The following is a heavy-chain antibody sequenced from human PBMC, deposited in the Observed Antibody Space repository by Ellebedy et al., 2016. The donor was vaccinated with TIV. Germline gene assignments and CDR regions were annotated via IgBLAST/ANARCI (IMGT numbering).Heavy chain of an antibody. CDR1: GGSVRSGSYY. D-gene: IGHD3-16*01. Sequence: MPSETLSLTCTVSGGSVRSGSYYWSWIRQPPGKELEWIGYIYDSGSTNHNPSLKSRVTISVDTSKNQFSLTLSSVTAADTAVYYCARVGEGGAHFDYWGQGTLVTVSS. CDR3: ARVGEGGAHFDY. V-gene: IGHV4-61*01. J-gene: IGHJ4*02. CDR2: IYDSGST.